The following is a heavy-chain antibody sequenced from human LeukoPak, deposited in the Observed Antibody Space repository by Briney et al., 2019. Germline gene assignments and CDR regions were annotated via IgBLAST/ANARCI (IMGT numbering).Heavy chain of an antibody. D-gene: IGHD3-22*01. J-gene: IGHJ5*02. CDR3: ASPPYYYDSSGYPPNWFDP. CDR2: IIPILGIA. Sequence: ASVKVSCKASGGTFSSYAISWVRQAPGQGLEWMGRIIPILGIANYAQKFQGRVTITADKSTSTAYMELSSLRSEDTAVYYCASPPYYYDSSGYPPNWFDPWGQGTLVTVSS. CDR1: GGTFSSYA. V-gene: IGHV1-69*04.